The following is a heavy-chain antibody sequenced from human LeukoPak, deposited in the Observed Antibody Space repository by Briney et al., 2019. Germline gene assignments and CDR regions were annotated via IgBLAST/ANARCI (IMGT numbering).Heavy chain of an antibody. J-gene: IGHJ4*02. Sequence: AESLRLSCAVSGFSFSSYRLTWVRQAPPKGMERVANIKQDGSEKYYEDSVMSRFTISRDNAKNTLYLQMNTVRAEDTAVYYCARMSASSWYVCDYWGQGNLVTVSP. CDR1: GFSFSSYR. CDR2: IKQDGSEK. D-gene: IGHD6-13*01. V-gene: IGHV3-7*01. CDR3: ARMSASSWYVCDY.